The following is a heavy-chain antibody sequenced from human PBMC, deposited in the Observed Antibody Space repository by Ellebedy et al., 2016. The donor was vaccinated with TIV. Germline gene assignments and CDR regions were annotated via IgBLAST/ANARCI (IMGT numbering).Heavy chain of an antibody. J-gene: IGHJ4*02. V-gene: IGHV3-30*15. D-gene: IGHD3-10*01. CDR1: GFTFSNYP. CDR2: IAYDGNDE. CDR3: ARDDYYGSGTDY. Sequence: PGGSLRLSCAAPGFTFSNYPMHWVRQAPGKGLEWVAVIAYDGNDEYYADSVKGRFTISRDNSKNTVYLQMSSLRAEDTAVYFCARDDYYGSGTDYWGQGTLVTVSS.